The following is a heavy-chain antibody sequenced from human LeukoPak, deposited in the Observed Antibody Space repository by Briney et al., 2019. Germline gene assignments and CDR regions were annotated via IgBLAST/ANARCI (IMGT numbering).Heavy chain of an antibody. J-gene: IGHJ4*02. Sequence: GGSLRLSCAASGFTFNNYAMNWVRQTPGKGLQWGSAVSGDGQRTVYAGSVKGRFTIFRDNSMNPLSLQMNSLRVEDTAVYYCAKEQDNLLLLAHFDSWGQGILVTVSA. CDR2: VSGDGQRT. CDR3: AKEQDNLLLLAHFDS. CDR1: GFTFNNYA. D-gene: IGHD1-14*01. V-gene: IGHV3-23*01.